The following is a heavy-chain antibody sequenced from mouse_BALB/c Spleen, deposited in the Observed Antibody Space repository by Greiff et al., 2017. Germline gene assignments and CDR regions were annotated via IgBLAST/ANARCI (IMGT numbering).Heavy chain of an antibody. CDR2: ISYSGST. J-gene: IGHJ1*01. V-gene: IGHV3-8*02. CDR3: ARYYGSSYEGYFDV. CDR1: GDSITSGY. D-gene: IGHD1-1*01. Sequence: EVKLMESGPSLVKPSQTLSLTCSVTGDSITSGYWNWIRKFPGNKLEYMGYISYSGSTYYNPSLKSRISITRDTSKNQYYLQLNSVTTEDTATYYCARYYGSSYEGYFDVWGAGTTVTVSS.